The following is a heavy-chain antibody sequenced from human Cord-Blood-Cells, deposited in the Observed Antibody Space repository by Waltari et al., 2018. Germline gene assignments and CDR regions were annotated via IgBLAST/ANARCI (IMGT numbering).Heavy chain of an antibody. D-gene: IGHD2-2*01. V-gene: IGHV1-69*12. CDR2: IIPIFGTA. Sequence: QVQLVQSGAEVKTPGSSVKVSCKASGGTFSSYAISWVRQAPGPGLEWLGGIIPIFGTANYAQKFQGRVTITADESTSTAYMELSSLRSEDTAVYYCARDRLKPHCSSTSCYYYYGMDVWGQGTTVTVSS. CDR3: ARDRLKPHCSSTSCYYYYGMDV. J-gene: IGHJ6*02. CDR1: GGTFSSYA.